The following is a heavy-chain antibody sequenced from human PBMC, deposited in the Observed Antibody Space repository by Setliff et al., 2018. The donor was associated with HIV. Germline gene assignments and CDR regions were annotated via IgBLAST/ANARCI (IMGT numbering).Heavy chain of an antibody. CDR3: ARHSPSDY. Sequence: SETLSLTCTVTGGSISSGGFYWTWIRQHPGKGLEWLRYIYNSASTSYNPSLKSRVTISVDTSKNQFSLKLRSETAADTAAYYCARHSPSDYWGQGTLVTVSS. CDR2: IYNSAST. V-gene: IGHV4-61*08. CDR1: GGSISSGGFY. J-gene: IGHJ4*02.